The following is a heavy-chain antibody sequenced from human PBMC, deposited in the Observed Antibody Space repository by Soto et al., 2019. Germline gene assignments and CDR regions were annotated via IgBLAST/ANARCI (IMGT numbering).Heavy chain of an antibody. J-gene: IGHJ6*02. CDR1: GGTFISYA. CDR3: ARDRGYYDSSGYDYYYYYGMDV. V-gene: IGHV1-69*13. D-gene: IGHD3-22*01. CDR2: IIPIFGTA. Sequence: SVKLSCNASGGTFISYAISWVRQAPGQGLEWMGGIIPIFGTANYAQKFQGRVTITADESTSTAYMELSSLRSEDTAVYYCARDRGYYDSSGYDYYYYYGMDVWGQGTTVTVSS.